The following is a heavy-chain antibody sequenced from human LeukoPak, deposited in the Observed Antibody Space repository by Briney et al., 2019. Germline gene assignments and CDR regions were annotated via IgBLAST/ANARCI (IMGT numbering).Heavy chain of an antibody. CDR1: GYTFTSYG. CDR3: ARAGSRNAREWVDY. V-gene: IGHV1-18*01. J-gene: IGHJ4*02. CDR2: ISAYNGNT. D-gene: IGHD2-15*01. Sequence: ASVKVSCKASGYTFTSYGISWVRQAPGQGLEWMGWISAYNGNTNYAQKLLGRVTMTTDTSTSTAYMELRSLRSDDTAVYYCARAGSRNAREWVDYWGQGTLVTVSS.